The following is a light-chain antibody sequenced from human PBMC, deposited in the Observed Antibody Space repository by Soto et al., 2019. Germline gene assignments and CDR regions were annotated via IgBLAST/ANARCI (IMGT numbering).Light chain of an antibody. CDR3: QQYGSSRWT. CDR2: GAS. V-gene: IGKV3-20*01. Sequence: EIVLTQSPGTLSLSPGERATLSCRASRSVSSSYLAWYQQKPGQAPRLLIYGASSRATGIPDRFSGSGSGTEFPLTISRLEPEDFAVYYCQQYGSSRWTFGQGTKVEIK. CDR1: RSVSSSY. J-gene: IGKJ1*01.